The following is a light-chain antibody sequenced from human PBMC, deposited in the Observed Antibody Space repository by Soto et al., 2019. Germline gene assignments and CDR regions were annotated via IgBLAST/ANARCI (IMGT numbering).Light chain of an antibody. CDR3: QHRNNWPG. CDR1: QSVSSSF. Sequence: IGLTQSPGTLSLSPWERATLSCRSSQSVSSSFLAWYQQKPGQAPRLLIYGASSRATGIPDRFSGSGSGTDFTLTISSLEPEDFAVYYCQHRNNWPGFGHGTRLEIK. V-gene: IGKV3D-20*02. CDR2: GAS. J-gene: IGKJ5*01.